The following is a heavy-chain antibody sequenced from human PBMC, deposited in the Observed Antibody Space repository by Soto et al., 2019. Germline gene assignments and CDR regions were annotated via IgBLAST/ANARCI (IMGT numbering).Heavy chain of an antibody. CDR3: AKPGGGPKNYYYYMDV. Sequence: GGSLRLSCAASGFTFDDYAMHWVRQAPGKGLEWVSGISWNSGSICYADSVKGRFTISRDNAKNSLYLQMNSLRAEDTALYYCAKPGGGPKNYYYYMDVWGKGTTVTVSS. CDR1: GFTFDDYA. CDR2: ISWNSGSI. V-gene: IGHV3-9*01. J-gene: IGHJ6*03. D-gene: IGHD2-15*01.